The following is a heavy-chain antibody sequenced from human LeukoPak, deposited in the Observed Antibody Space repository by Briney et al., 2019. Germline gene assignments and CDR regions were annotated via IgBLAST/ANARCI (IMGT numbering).Heavy chain of an antibody. J-gene: IGHJ6*02. Sequence: PGGSLRLSCAASGFTFSIFGMNWVRQAPGKGLEWVSSISRSSSHIYYADSVKGRFTISRDNAKNSLDLQMNSLRAEDTAVYYCARQSGSYDYYYGMDVLGQGTTVTVSS. V-gene: IGHV3-21*01. D-gene: IGHD1-26*01. CDR1: GFTFSIFG. CDR2: ISRSSSHI. CDR3: ARQSGSYDYYYGMDV.